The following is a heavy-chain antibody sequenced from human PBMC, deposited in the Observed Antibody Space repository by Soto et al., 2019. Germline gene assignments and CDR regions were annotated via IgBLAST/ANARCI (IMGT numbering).Heavy chain of an antibody. D-gene: IGHD4-17*01. CDR3: ARDQGYGDPVLDY. CDR1: GFTFNNYA. V-gene: IGHV3-30-3*01. J-gene: IGHJ4*02. CDR2: VSFEGSQK. Sequence: VQLVESGGGVVQPGRSLRLSCTGSGFTFNNYAFHWVRQAPGKGLEWVAVVSFEGSQKSYADSVKGRFTISRDNSDNTLFLQMNNLRPDDTAVYYCARDQGYGDPVLDYWGQGTLVTVSS.